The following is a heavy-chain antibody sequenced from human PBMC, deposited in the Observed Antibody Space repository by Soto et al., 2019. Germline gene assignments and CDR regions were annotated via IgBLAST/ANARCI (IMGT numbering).Heavy chain of an antibody. CDR3: GNDLHTDGSQHCDY. J-gene: IGHJ4*02. V-gene: IGHV3-64D*08. D-gene: IGHD2-2*02. Sequence: GGSLRLSCSASGFTFSDQSMHWVGQAPGKGLEYVAAVGRQGVGAYYADSVKGRFTISRDNSKNTLYLKMSSLRSEATAVNYSGNDLHTDGSQHCDYWGKGALVTVAS. CDR1: GFTFSDQS. CDR2: VGRQGVGA.